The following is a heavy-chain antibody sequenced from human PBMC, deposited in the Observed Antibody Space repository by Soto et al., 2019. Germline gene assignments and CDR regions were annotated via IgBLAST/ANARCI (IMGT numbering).Heavy chain of an antibody. CDR1: GYSFSSYW. CDR2: IDHSDSYT. J-gene: IGHJ6*02. V-gene: IGHV5-10-1*01. CDR3: ARQDETSREDYYGMDV. Sequence: GESLKISCKGSGYSFSSYWITWVRQLPGKGLEWMGRIDHSDSYTNYSPSFQGHVTISVDKSISTAYLQWNSLKASDSAMYYCARQDETSREDYYGMDVWGQGTTVTVSS.